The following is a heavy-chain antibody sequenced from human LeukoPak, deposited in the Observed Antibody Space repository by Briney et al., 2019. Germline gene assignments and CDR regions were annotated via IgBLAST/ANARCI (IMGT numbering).Heavy chain of an antibody. CDR1: GGSLSGYY. V-gene: IGHV4-34*01. Sequence: SETLSLTCAVSGGSLSGYYWTWIRQPPGKGLEWIGEINHSGSTNYNPSLKSRVTISVDTSKNQFSLKLSSVTAADTAVYYCASDRIEVDAFDIWGQGTMVTVSS. CDR2: INHSGST. D-gene: IGHD2-15*01. CDR3: ASDRIEVDAFDI. J-gene: IGHJ3*02.